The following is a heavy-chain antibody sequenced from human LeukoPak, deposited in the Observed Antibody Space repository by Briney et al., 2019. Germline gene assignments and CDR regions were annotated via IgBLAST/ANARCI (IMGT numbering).Heavy chain of an antibody. J-gene: IGHJ6*02. CDR3: AGDSDELRYFDWPRMDV. D-gene: IGHD3-9*01. Sequence: TSETLSLTCAVYGGSFSGYYWSWIRQPPGKGLEWIGEINHSGSTNYNPPLKSRVTISVDTSKNQFSLKLSSVTAADTAVYYCAGDSDELRYFDWPRMDVWGQGTTVTVSS. CDR1: GGSFSGYY. CDR2: INHSGST. V-gene: IGHV4-34*01.